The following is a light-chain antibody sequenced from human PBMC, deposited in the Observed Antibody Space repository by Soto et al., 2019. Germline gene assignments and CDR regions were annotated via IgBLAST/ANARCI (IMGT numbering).Light chain of an antibody. V-gene: IGKV3-11*01. J-gene: IGKJ5*01. CDR3: QQYNNWPPIT. CDR2: DAS. CDR1: QSVSRY. Sequence: EIVLTQSPATLSLSPGERYTLSCMASQSVSRYLAWYQQKPGQAPRLLIYDASNRATGIPARFSGSGSGTEFTLTISSLQSEDFAVYYCQQYNNWPPITFGQGTRLEIK.